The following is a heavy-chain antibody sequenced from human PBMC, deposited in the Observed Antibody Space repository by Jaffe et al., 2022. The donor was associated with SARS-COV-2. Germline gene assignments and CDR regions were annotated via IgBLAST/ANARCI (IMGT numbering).Heavy chain of an antibody. CDR1: GFTFSSYG. D-gene: IGHD3-3*01. Sequence: QVQLVESGGGVVQPGRSLRLSCAASGFTFSSYGMHWVRQAPGKGLEWVAVIWYDGSNKYYADSVKGRFTISRDNSKNTLYLQMNSLRAEDTAVYYCAREETQNYDFWSGLDPDYGMDVWGQGTTVTVSS. J-gene: IGHJ6*02. CDR3: AREETQNYDFWSGLDPDYGMDV. CDR2: IWYDGSNK. V-gene: IGHV3-33*01.